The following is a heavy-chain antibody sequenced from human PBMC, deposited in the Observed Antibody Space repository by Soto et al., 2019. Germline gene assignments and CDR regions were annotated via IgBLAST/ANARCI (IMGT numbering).Heavy chain of an antibody. J-gene: IGHJ5*02. CDR1: GFSLTTSGVG. Sequence: QITLKESGPTLVKPTQTLTLTCTFSGFSLTTSGVGVGWIRQHPGKALEWLALIYWDDDKRLSPSLESRLTVTKDTSKNQVVLTLTNVDPVDTATYYSAHRRGRVWENWFDPWGPGTLVTVSS. CDR3: AHRRGRVWENWFDP. D-gene: IGHD1-26*01. CDR2: IYWDDDK. V-gene: IGHV2-5*02.